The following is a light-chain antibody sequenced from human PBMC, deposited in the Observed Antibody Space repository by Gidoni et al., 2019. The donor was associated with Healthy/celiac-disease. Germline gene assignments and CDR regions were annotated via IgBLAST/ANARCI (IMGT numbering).Light chain of an antibody. J-gene: IGKJ1*01. CDR1: QSISSY. CDR2: ASS. V-gene: IGKV1-39*01. Sequence: IHMTQSPSSLSASVGDRVTITCRASQSISSYLNWYQKKPGKAPKLLIYASSSLQSGVPSRFSGSGSGTDFTLTISSLQSEDFATYYCQQNYNTLQTFGQGTKVEIK. CDR3: QQNYNTLQT.